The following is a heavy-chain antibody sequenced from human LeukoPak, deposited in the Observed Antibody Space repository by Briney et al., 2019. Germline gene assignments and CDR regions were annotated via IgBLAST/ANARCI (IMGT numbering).Heavy chain of an antibody. CDR3: ARVGLNYEFDY. CDR1: GYTFTSYD. D-gene: IGHD3-3*01. V-gene: IGHV1-2*02. Sequence: ASVKVSCKASGYTFTSYDINWVRQATGKGLEWMGWINPNSGGTNYAQRFQGRVTVTRDTSISTAFMDLRSLTSDDTAVYYCARVGLNYEFDYWGQGALVTVSS. CDR2: INPNSGGT. J-gene: IGHJ4*02.